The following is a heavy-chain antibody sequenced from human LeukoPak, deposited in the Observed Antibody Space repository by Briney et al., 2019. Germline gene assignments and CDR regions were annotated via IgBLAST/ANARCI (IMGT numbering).Heavy chain of an antibody. CDR3: ARGLRGRIQLYYYYMDV. CDR2: MNPNSGNT. Sequence: ASVKVSCKASGYTFTSYDINWVRQATGQGLEWMGWMNPNSGNTGYAQKFQGRVTMTRNTSISTAYMELSSLRSEDTAVYYCARGLRGRIQLYYYYMDVWGKGTTVTVSS. V-gene: IGHV1-8*01. CDR1: GYTFTSYD. J-gene: IGHJ6*03. D-gene: IGHD5-18*01.